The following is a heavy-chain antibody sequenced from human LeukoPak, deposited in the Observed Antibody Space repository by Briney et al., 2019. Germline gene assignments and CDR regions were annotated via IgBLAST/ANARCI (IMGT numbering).Heavy chain of an antibody. J-gene: IGHJ5*02. CDR2: ISPYNSNT. CDR1: GYTFTSYC. V-gene: IGHV1-18*01. D-gene: IGHD3-3*01. CDR3: ARGAEFWSGFHWFDP. Sequence: GASVKVSCKASGYTFTSYCIRWVRQAPGQGLEWMGWISPYNSNTNYAQKLQGRVTMTTDTSTSTAYMELRSLRSDDTAVYYCARGAEFWSGFHWFDPWGQGTLVTVSS.